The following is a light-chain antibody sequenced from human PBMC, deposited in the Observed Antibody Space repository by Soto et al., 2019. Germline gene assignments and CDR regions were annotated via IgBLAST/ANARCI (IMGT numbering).Light chain of an antibody. V-gene: IGLV1-44*01. Sequence: QSVLTQPPSASGTPGQRVTISCSGSSSNIGSNSVNWFLHFPGTAPKLLIYINNQRPSGVPDRFSGFKSDTSASLAITGLQSEDEAYYYCAAWDDSLNGWVFGGGTKVTVL. CDR1: SSNIGSNS. CDR2: INN. CDR3: AAWDDSLNGWV. J-gene: IGLJ3*02.